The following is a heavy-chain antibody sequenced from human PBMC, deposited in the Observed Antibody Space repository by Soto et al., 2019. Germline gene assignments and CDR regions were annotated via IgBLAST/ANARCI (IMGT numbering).Heavy chain of an antibody. J-gene: IGHJ3*02. Sequence: GGSLRLSCAASGFTFDDYAMHWVRQAPGKGLEWVSGISWNSGSIGYADSVKGRFTISRDNAKNSLYLQMNSLRAEDTALYYCGRFGESIGSVAFDIWGQGTMVTVSS. CDR2: ISWNSGSI. CDR1: GFTFDDYA. V-gene: IGHV3-9*01. CDR3: GRFGESIGSVAFDI. D-gene: IGHD3-10*01.